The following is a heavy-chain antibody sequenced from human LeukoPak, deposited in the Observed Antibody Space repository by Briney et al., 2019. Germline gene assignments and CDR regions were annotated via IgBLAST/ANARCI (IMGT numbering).Heavy chain of an antibody. J-gene: IGHJ6*03. V-gene: IGHV3-30*04. D-gene: IGHD6-13*01. Sequence: GGSLRLSCAASGFTFSSYAMHWVRQAPGKGLEWVAVISYDGSNKYYADSVKGRFTISRDNSKNTLYLQMNSLRAEDTAVYYCARDEVLAAAGNKYYYYYYMDVWGKGTTVTVSS. CDR1: GFTFSSYA. CDR2: ISYDGSNK. CDR3: ARDEVLAAAGNKYYYYYYMDV.